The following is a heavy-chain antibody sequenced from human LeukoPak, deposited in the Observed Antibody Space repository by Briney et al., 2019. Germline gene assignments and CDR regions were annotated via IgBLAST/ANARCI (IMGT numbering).Heavy chain of an antibody. CDR2: ISGSGGNT. D-gene: IGHD4-17*01. J-gene: IGHJ4*02. CDR3: AKALYTNDYGEVFDH. CDR1: GFTFSSYA. Sequence: GGSLRLSCATSGFTFSSYAMSWVRQAPGKGLEWVSGISGSGGNTYYADSVKGRFTISRVNSENALFLQMDSLRAEDTAVYYCAKALYTNDYGEVFDHWGQGTLVTVSS. V-gene: IGHV3-23*01.